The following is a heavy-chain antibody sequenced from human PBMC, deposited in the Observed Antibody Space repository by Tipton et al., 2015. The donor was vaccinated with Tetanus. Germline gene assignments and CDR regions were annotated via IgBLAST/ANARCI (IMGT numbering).Heavy chain of an antibody. V-gene: IGHV4-31*03. Sequence: TLSLTCTVSGGSISTGGYSWNWIRQHPGKGLEWIGCIYDSGNTLYNPSLKSRATMSIDASKTHFSLKLTSVTAADTAVYYCARNHPPRGYPYGGFHSWGQGTLVTVSS. CDR2: IYDSGNT. J-gene: IGHJ4*02. CDR3: ARNHPPRGYPYGGFHS. D-gene: IGHD5-12*01. CDR1: GGSISTGGYS.